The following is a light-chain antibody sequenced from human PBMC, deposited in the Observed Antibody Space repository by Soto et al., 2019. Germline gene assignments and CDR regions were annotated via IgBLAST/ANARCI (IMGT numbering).Light chain of an antibody. CDR2: EVS. Sequence: QSVLTQPPSASGSFGQSVTISCTGTSSDVGGYNYVSWYQQHPGKATKLMIYEVSERPSGVHDRFSGSKSGNTASLTVSGLQADDEADYYCSSYSGTNYHYVFGTGTKVTVL. CDR3: SSYSGTNYHYV. V-gene: IGLV2-8*01. CDR1: SSDVGGYNY. J-gene: IGLJ1*01.